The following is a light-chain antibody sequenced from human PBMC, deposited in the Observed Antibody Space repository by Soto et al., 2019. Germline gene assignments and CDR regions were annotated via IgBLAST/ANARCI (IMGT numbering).Light chain of an antibody. Sequence: EIVLTQSPGTLSLSPGERATLSCRASQSVHSNYLAWYQQKPAQAPRLLIYGASTRATGTPDRFDGSGSGTDFTLTISRLEPEDFAVYYRQQYGSAPTWTFGQGTKVDIK. CDR3: QQYGSAPTWT. V-gene: IGKV3-20*01. CDR1: QSVHSNY. CDR2: GAS. J-gene: IGKJ1*01.